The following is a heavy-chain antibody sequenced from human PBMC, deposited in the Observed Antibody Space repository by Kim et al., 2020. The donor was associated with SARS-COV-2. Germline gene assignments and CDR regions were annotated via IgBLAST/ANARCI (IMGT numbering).Heavy chain of an antibody. D-gene: IGHD3-9*01. J-gene: IGHJ4*02. CDR3: ARGQTYYDILTGYPNDY. V-gene: IGHV4-59*09. Sequence: LKSRVTISVDTSKNQCSLKLSSVTAADTAVYYCARGQTYYDILTGYPNDYWGQGTLVTVSS.